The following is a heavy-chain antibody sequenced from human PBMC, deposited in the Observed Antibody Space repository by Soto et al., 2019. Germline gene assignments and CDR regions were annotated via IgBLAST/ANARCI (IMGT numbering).Heavy chain of an antibody. Sequence: QVQLVQSGAEVKKPGSSVQVSCKASGGTFSSYAISWVRQAPGQGLEWMGGLVPISGTANYAQKFQGRVTITADESTSTADMELSSLRSEDTAVYYCAREEVRGVNHNGPNYGMDVWGQGTTVTVSS. D-gene: IGHD3-10*01. CDR2: LVPISGTA. CDR1: GGTFSSYA. CDR3: AREEVRGVNHNGPNYGMDV. V-gene: IGHV1-69*01. J-gene: IGHJ6*02.